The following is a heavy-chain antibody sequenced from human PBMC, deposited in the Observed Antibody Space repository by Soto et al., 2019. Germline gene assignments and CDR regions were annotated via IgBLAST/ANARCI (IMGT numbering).Heavy chain of an antibody. CDR1: GGSISSSNW. CDR2: IYHTGST. CDR3: ARDSGCGADY. J-gene: IGHJ4*02. V-gene: IGHV4-4*02. Sequence: QVQLQGSGPGLVKPSGTLSLTCAVSGGSISSSNWWSWVRQPPGKGLEWIGEIYHTGSTTYNPSLNSRVTLSVDKSKNQYSPELSSVTAADTAVYYCARDSGCGADYWGQGTLVTVSS. D-gene: IGHD2-21*01.